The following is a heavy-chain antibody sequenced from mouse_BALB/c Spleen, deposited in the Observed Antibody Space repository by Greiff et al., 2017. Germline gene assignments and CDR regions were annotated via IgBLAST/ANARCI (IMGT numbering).Heavy chain of an antibody. CDR3: ARWGGSHYYAMDY. CDR1: GFTFSSFG. Sequence: DVMLVESGGGLVQPGGSRKLSCPASGFTFSSFGMHWVRQAPEKGLEWVAYISSGSSTIYYADTVKGRFTISRDNPKNTLFLQMTSLRSEDTAMYYCARWGGSHYYAMDYWGQGTSVTVSS. CDR2: ISSGSSTI. V-gene: IGHV5-17*02. J-gene: IGHJ4*01. D-gene: IGHD1-1*01.